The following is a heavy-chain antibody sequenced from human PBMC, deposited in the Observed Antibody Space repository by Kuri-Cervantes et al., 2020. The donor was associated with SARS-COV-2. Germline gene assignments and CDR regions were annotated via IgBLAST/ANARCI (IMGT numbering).Heavy chain of an antibody. D-gene: IGHD3-16*02. CDR2: IYWDDDK. J-gene: IGHJ4*02. Sequence: SGPTLVKPTQTLTLTCTFSGFSLSTSGVGVGWIRQPPGKALEWLALIYWDDDKRYSPSLKSRLTITKDTSKNQVVLTMTNMDPVDTATYYCAHRSDGDYVWGSYRHPPYFDYWGQGTLVTSPQ. V-gene: IGHV2-5*02. CDR3: AHRSDGDYVWGSYRHPPYFDY. CDR1: GFSLSTSGVG.